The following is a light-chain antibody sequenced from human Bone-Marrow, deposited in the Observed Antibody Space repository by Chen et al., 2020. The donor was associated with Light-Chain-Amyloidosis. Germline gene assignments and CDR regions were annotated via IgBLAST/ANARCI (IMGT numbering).Light chain of an antibody. V-gene: IGLV3-21*02. CDR2: DDS. CDR3: QVWDRSSDRAV. Sequence: SYVLTQPSSVSVAPGQTATIACGGNNIGSTSVHWYQQTPGQAPLLVVYDDSDRPSGIPERVSGANSGNTATLTISRVEAGDEADYDCQVWDRSSDRAVFGGGTKLTVL. CDR1: NIGSTS. J-gene: IGLJ3*02.